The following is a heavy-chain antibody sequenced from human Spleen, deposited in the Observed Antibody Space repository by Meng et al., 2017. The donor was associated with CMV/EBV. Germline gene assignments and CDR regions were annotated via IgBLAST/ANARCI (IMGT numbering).Heavy chain of an antibody. Sequence: GESLKISCAASGFTFGPYTMNWVRQAPGKGLEWVSSIGSSGKYVYYADSVKGRFTISRDNAKDSLYLQMNSLRAEDTAVYYCARMDSSSPPYYYGMDVWGQGTTVTVSS. D-gene: IGHD6-6*01. CDR1: GFTFGPYT. V-gene: IGHV3-21*01. CDR2: IGSSGKYV. J-gene: IGHJ6*02. CDR3: ARMDSSSPPYYYGMDV.